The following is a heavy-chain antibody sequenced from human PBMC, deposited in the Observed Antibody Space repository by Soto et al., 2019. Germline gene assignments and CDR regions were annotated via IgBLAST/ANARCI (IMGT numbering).Heavy chain of an antibody. D-gene: IGHD5-12*01. CDR3: ARDGGYENYYYYGMDV. CDR2: INAGNGNT. CDR1: GYTFTSYA. V-gene: IGHV1-3*01. J-gene: IGHJ6*02. Sequence: QVQLVQSGAEVKKPGASVKVSCKASGYTFTSYAMHWVRQAPGQRLEWMGWINAGNGNTKYSQKFQGRVTITRDTSASTAYMELSSLRSEDTAVYYCARDGGYENYYYYGMDVWGQGTTVTVSS.